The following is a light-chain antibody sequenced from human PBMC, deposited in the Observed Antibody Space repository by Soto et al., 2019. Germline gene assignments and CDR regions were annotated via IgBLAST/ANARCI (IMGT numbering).Light chain of an antibody. CDR2: EVN. CDR3: SSYAGSSNV. Sequence: QSVLTQPPSESGSPGQSVAISCTGTSSDVGGYNYVSWYQQHPGKAPKLMIYEVNKRPSGVPDRFSGSKSGNTASLTVSGLQAEDEADYYCSSYAGSSNVFGTGNKLTVL. J-gene: IGLJ1*01. V-gene: IGLV2-8*01. CDR1: SSDVGGYNY.